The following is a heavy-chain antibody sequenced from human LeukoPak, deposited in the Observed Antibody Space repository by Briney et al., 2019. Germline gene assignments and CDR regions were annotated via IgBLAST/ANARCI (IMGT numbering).Heavy chain of an antibody. CDR3: ARSSIIAAAGPYYFDC. V-gene: IGHV1-69*06. J-gene: IGHJ4*02. D-gene: IGHD6-13*01. Sequence: VASVKVSCKASGGTFSSYAISWVRQAPGQGLEWMGGIIPILGTANYAQKFQGRVTITADKSTSTAYIELSSLRSEDTAVYYCARSSIIAAAGPYYFDCWGQGTLVTVSS. CDR1: GGTFSSYA. CDR2: IIPILGTA.